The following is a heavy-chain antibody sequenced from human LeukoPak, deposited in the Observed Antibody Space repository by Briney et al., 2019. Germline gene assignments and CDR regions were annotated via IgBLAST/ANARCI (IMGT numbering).Heavy chain of an antibody. D-gene: IGHD2-15*01. CDR3: ASEHCSGGSCYCLY. CDR2: INPNSGVT. Sequence: ASVKVSCKASGYTFTDYYMYWVRQAPGQGLEWMGRINPNSGVTNYGQKFQGRVTMTRDTSISTAYMELSRLTSDDTAVYYCASEHCSGGSCYCLYWGQGTLVTVSS. CDR1: GYTFTDYY. V-gene: IGHV1-2*06. J-gene: IGHJ4*02.